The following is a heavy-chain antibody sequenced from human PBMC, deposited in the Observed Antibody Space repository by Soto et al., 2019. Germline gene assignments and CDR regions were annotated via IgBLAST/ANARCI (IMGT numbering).Heavy chain of an antibody. D-gene: IGHD3-16*01. CDR3: ARDARNADYEY. V-gene: IGHV3-48*02. CDR1: GFTFSTHA. CDR2: IHGNRSII. Sequence: EVQLVESGGGLVQPGGSLRLSCAVSGFTFSTHAMNWVRQAPGKGLEWVAYIHGNRSIIYYADSVNGRFTISRDNAKNSLFLQKDSLRDAGTAVYYCARDARNADYEYWGQGTLGTDSS. J-gene: IGHJ4*02.